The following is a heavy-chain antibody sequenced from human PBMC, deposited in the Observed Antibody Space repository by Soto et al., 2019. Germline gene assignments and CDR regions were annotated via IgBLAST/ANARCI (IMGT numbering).Heavy chain of an antibody. D-gene: IGHD4-17*01. V-gene: IGHV3-21*01. Sequence: PGGSLRLSCAASGFTFSSYSMNWVRQAPGKGLEWVSSIGSSSSYIYYADSVKGRFTISRDNAKNSLYLQMNSLRAEDTAVYYCALTYGDYISFDYWGQGTLVTVSS. J-gene: IGHJ4*02. CDR2: IGSSSSYI. CDR3: ALTYGDYISFDY. CDR1: GFTFSSYS.